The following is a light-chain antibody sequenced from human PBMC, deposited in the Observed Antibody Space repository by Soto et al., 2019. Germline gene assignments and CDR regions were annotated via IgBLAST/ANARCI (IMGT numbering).Light chain of an antibody. Sequence: DIRMTQSPSTLPASVGDRVAITCRASQSISSYLNWYQQKPGKAPKRLIYAASTLHNGVPSRFSGSGSGTDFTLTISSLQPEDFATYFCLQVRSYPWTFGRGTKVDIK. J-gene: IGKJ1*01. CDR2: AAS. CDR3: LQVRSYPWT. V-gene: IGKV1-9*01. CDR1: QSISSY.